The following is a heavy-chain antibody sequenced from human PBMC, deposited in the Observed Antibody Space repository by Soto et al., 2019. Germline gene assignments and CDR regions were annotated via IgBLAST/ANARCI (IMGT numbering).Heavy chain of an antibody. D-gene: IGHD2-15*01. J-gene: IGHJ3*02. CDR2: IYYSGST. Sequence: SETLSLTWTVSGGSISSYYWSWIRQPPGKGLEWIGYIYYSGSTNYNPSLKSRVTISVDTSKNQFSLKLSSVTAADTAVYYCARDCSGGSCEDAFDIWGQGTMVTVSS. CDR3: ARDCSGGSCEDAFDI. V-gene: IGHV4-59*01. CDR1: GGSISSYY.